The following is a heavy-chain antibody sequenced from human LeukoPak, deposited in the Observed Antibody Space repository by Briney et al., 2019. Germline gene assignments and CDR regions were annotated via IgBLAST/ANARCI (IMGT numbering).Heavy chain of an antibody. CDR1: GFTFSDYS. Sequence: GGSLRLSCAAPGFTFSDYSMNWVRQAPGKGLEWVSSISSSSSNIYYADSVKGRFTISRDNDKDSLYLEMNSLRAEDTAVYYCARACARTNCYTEDWGQGTLVTVSS. CDR2: ISSSSSNI. J-gene: IGHJ4*02. D-gene: IGHD2-2*01. CDR3: ARACARTNCYTED. V-gene: IGHV3-21*01.